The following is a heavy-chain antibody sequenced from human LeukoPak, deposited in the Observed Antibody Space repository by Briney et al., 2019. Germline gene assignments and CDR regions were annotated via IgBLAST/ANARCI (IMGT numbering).Heavy chain of an antibody. CDR3: AKGGKWDVTPFDY. Sequence: GGSLRLSCAASGFTFSSYAMHWVRQAPGKGLEWVAVISYDGSNKYYADSVKGRFTISRGNSKNTLYLQMNSLRAEDTAVYYCAKGGKWDVTPFDYWGQGTLVTVSS. V-gene: IGHV3-30*04. CDR2: ISYDGSNK. D-gene: IGHD1-26*01. J-gene: IGHJ4*02. CDR1: GFTFSSYA.